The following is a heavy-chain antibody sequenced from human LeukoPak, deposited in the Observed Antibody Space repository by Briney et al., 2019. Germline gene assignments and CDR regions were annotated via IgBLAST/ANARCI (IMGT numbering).Heavy chain of an antibody. CDR1: GFTFSTYW. CDR3: ARSRFYFDY. CDR2: IKPDGREK. J-gene: IGHJ4*02. V-gene: IGHV3-7*01. Sequence: PGGSLRLSCAASGFTFSTYWMGWVRQAPGKGLEGVAKIKPDGREKDHVHSVKGRFTISRDNAKNSLYLQLDSLRADDTAVYYCARSRFYFDYWGQGTLVTVSS.